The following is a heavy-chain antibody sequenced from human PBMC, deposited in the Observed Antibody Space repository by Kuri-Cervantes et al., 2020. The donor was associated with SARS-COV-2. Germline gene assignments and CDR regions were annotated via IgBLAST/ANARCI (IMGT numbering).Heavy chain of an antibody. CDR3: AKGTWIPWDYMDV. CDR1: GFTFSSYA. D-gene: IGHD5-12*01. J-gene: IGHJ6*03. Sequence: GESPKIYCAASGFTFSSYAMGWVRQAAGKGLEWVSAISGSGGSTYYAHSVKGRFPISRDNSKSPLYLQMNSLRAEDTAVYYCAKGTWIPWDYMDVWGKGTTVTVYS. CDR2: ISGSGGST. V-gene: IGHV3-23*01.